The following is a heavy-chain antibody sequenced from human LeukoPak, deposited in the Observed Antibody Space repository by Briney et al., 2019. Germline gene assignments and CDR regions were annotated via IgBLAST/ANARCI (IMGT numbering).Heavy chain of an antibody. D-gene: IGHD1-26*01. CDR3: AREESPERGSYGHFDY. V-gene: IGHV3-74*01. Sequence: PGGSLRLSCAASGFTFSSYWMHWVRQAPGEGLVWVSRINSDGSSTSYADSVKGRFTISRDNAKNTLYLQMNSLRAEDTAVYYCAREESPERGSYGHFDYWGQGTLVTVSS. J-gene: IGHJ4*02. CDR1: GFTFSSYW. CDR2: INSDGSST.